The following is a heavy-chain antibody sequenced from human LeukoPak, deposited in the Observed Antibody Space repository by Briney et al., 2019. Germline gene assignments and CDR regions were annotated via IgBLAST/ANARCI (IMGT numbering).Heavy chain of an antibody. V-gene: IGHV3-30-3*01. D-gene: IGHD6-13*01. J-gene: IGHJ4*02. CDR2: ISYDGSDT. CDR1: AFTFSSYG. CDR3: ARAPWCSSLWYGEY. Sequence: PGGSLRLSCAASAFTFSSYGMHWVRQAPGKGLEWVAVISYDGSDTYYADSVKGRFTISRDNSKNTLYLQRNSLRAEDTAVYYCARAPWCSSLWYGEYWGQGTLVTVSS.